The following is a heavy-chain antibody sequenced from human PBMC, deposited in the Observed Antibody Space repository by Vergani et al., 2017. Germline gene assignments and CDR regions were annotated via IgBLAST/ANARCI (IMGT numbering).Heavy chain of an antibody. V-gene: IGHV3-23*01. CDR3: AKGGHTLPLRFLEWLPTVYFDY. CDR2: ISGSGGST. D-gene: IGHD3-3*01. J-gene: IGHJ4*02. Sequence: EVQLLESGGGLVQPGGSLRLSCAASGFTFSSYAMSWVRQAPGKGLEWVSAISGSGGSTYYADSVKGRFTISRDNSKNTLYLQMNSLRAEDTAVYYCAKGGHTLPLRFLEWLPTVYFDYWGQGTLVTVSS. CDR1: GFTFSSYA.